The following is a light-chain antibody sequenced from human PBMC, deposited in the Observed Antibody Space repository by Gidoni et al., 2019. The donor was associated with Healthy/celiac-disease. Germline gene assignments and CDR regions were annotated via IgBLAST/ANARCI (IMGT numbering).Light chain of an antibody. CDR1: QSVSSSY. CDR3: QQYGSSPPWT. CDR2: GAS. Sequence: EIVLTQSPGTLSLSPGERATLYCRASQSVSSSYLAWYQQKSGQAPRRLIYGASSRATGIPDRFSGSGSGTDFTLTISRLEPEDFAVYYCQQYGSSPPWTFGQXTKVEIK. V-gene: IGKV3-20*01. J-gene: IGKJ1*01.